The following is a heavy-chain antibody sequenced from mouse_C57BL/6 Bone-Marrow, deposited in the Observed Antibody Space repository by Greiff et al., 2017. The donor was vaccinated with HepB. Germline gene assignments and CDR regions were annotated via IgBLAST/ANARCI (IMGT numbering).Heavy chain of an antibody. CDR2: IWSGGST. V-gene: IGHV2-2*01. J-gene: IGHJ2*01. D-gene: IGHD2-4*01. CDR3: ARGGIYYDYDVRFDY. CDR1: GFSLPSYG. Sequence: QVQLKESGPGLVQPSQSLSITCTVSGFSLPSYGVHWVRQSPGKGLEWLGVIWSGGSTDYNAAFISRLSISKDNSKSQVFFKMNSLQADDTAIYYCARGGIYYDYDVRFDYWGQGTTLTVSS.